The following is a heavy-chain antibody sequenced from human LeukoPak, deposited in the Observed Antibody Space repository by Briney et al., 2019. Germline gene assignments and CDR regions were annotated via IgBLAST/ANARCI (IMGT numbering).Heavy chain of an antibody. Sequence: GGSLRLSCAASGFTFSGYWMHWVRQAPGKGLVWVSRTNRDDSDTSYADSVKGRFTISRDKAKSTLYLQMNGLRVGDTAVYYCARSANYFDTSGQDYWGQGTLVTVSS. CDR2: TNRDDSDT. D-gene: IGHD3-22*01. V-gene: IGHV3-74*01. CDR1: GFTFSGYW. J-gene: IGHJ4*02. CDR3: ARSANYFDTSGQDY.